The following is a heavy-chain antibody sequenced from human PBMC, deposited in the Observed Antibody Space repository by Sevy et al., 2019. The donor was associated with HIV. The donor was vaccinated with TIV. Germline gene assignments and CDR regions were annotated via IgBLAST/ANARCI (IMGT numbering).Heavy chain of an antibody. J-gene: IGHJ4*02. CDR2: FDPEDGET. CDR1: GYTLTELS. CDR3: ATTKDYYDSSGYPFDY. V-gene: IGHV1-24*01. D-gene: IGHD3-22*01. Sequence: ASVKVSSKVSGYTLTELSMHWVRQAPGKGLEWMGSFDPEDGETIYAQNFQGRVTMTEDRSTDTAYMELSSLRSEDTAVYYCATTKDYYDSSGYPFDYWGQGTLVTVSS.